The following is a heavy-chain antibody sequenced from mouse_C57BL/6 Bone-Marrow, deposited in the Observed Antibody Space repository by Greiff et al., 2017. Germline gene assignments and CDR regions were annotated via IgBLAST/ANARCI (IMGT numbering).Heavy chain of an antibody. V-gene: IGHV1-82*01. CDR1: GYAFSSSW. J-gene: IGHJ2*01. CDR3: EREGWLLFDY. Sequence: VQLVESGPELVKPGASVKISCKASGYAFSSSWMNWVKQRPGKGLEWIGRIYPGDGDTNYNGKFKGKATLTADKSSSTAYMQLSSLTSEDSAVYFCEREGWLLFDYGGRGTALTV. CDR2: IYPGDGDT. D-gene: IGHD2-3*01.